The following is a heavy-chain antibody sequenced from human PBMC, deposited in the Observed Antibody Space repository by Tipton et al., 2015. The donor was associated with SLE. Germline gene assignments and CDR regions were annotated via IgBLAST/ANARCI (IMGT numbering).Heavy chain of an antibody. CDR1: GGSISSYY. D-gene: IGHD2/OR15-2a*01. CDR2: VYYSGST. Sequence: TLSLTCTVSGGSISSYYWGWIRQPPGKGLEWIGSVYYSGSTYYNPSLKSRVTISVDTSKNQFSLKLSYVTAADTAVYYCARSANIVDAFDIWGQGTMVTVSS. V-gene: IGHV4-39*07. J-gene: IGHJ3*02. CDR3: ARSANIVDAFDI.